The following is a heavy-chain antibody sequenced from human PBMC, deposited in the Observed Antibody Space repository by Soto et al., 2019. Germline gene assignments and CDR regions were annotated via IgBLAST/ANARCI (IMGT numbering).Heavy chain of an antibody. CDR2: IFPRDSDS. D-gene: IGHD3-16*02. J-gene: IGHJ4*02. Sequence: PGESLKISCNTSGYSFIDYWIGWVRQMPGEGLEWMGVIFPRDSDSKYSPSFQGQVTLSVDKSISVVYLQWSSLRPSDSAMYYCAELGRGGGNPSTFGYRGQGTLGTVSS. CDR1: GYSFIDYW. V-gene: IGHV5-51*01. CDR3: AELGRGGGNPSTFGY.